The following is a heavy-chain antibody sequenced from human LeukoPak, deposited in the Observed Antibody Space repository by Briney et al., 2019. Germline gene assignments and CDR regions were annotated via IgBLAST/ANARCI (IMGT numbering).Heavy chain of an antibody. J-gene: IGHJ5*02. D-gene: IGHD6-6*01. CDR3: ARDRTGSSSPNWFDP. CDR2: ISAYNGNT. Sequence: ASVKVSCKASGYTFTSYGISWVRQAPGQGLEWMGWISAYNGNTNYAQKLQGRVTMTTDTSTSTAYMELRSLRSEDTAVYYCARDRTGSSSPNWFDPWGQGTLVTVSS. V-gene: IGHV1-18*01. CDR1: GYTFTSYG.